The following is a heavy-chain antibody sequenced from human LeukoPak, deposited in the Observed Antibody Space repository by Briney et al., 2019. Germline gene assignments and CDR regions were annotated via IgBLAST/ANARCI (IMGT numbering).Heavy chain of an antibody. Sequence: GGSLRLSCATSGFTFSSYGMHWVRQAPGKGLEWVAFIRYDGSNKYYADSVKGRFTISRDNSKNTLYLQMNSLRAEDTAVYYCATHYGGYCSGGSCYLPRDAFDIWGQGTMVTVSS. J-gene: IGHJ3*02. D-gene: IGHD2-15*01. CDR2: IRYDGSNK. V-gene: IGHV3-30*02. CDR3: ATHYGGYCSGGSCYLPRDAFDI. CDR1: GFTFSSYG.